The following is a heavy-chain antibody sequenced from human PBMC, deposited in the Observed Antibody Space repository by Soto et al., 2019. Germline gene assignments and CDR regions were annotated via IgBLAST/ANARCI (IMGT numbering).Heavy chain of an antibody. Sequence: QVQLQESGPGLVKPSQTLSLTCTVSGGSISSGGYYWSWIRQHPGKGLEWIGYIYYSGSTYYNPSFKSRVTISVDTSKNQFSLKLSSVSAADTAVYYCARDPGYSSSPRWFDPWGQGTLVTVSS. CDR3: ARDPGYSSSPRWFDP. CDR1: GGSISSGGYY. D-gene: IGHD6-6*01. J-gene: IGHJ5*02. CDR2: IYYSGST. V-gene: IGHV4-31*03.